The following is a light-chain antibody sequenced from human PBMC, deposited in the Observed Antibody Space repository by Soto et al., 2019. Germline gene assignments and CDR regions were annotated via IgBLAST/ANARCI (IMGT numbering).Light chain of an antibody. V-gene: IGKV1-5*03. CDR2: KAS. Sequence: DVQVTQSPSTLSGSKRDRVTIXCRASQTISSWLAWYQQKPGKAPKLLIYKASTLKSGVPSRFSGSGSGTDFTLTISGLQPEDFATYYCQLLTMYPSTFGGGTNVDIK. CDR1: QTISSW. CDR3: QLLTMYPST. J-gene: IGKJ4*01.